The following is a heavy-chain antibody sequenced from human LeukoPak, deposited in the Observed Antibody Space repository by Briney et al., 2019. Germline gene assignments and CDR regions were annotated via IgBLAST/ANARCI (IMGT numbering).Heavy chain of an antibody. CDR3: AKREGHTSTYNWFDP. CDR1: GYSITPTSPYY. D-gene: IGHD1-26*01. CDR2: IHSSGST. Sequence: PSETLSLTCTVSGYSITPTSPYYWGWIRQPPGKGLEWIGTIHSSGSTYYNPSLKSRVTISVDTSKNQFSLKLSSVTAADTAMYYCAKREGHTSTYNWFDPWGQGTLVTVSS. J-gene: IGHJ5*02. V-gene: IGHV4-39*01.